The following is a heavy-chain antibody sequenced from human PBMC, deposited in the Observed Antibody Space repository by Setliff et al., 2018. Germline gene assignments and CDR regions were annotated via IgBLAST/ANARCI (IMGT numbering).Heavy chain of an antibody. CDR3: SRLVRYCTRTSCQRASGEDY. CDR1: GSTFTNYA. V-gene: IGHV1-18*01. D-gene: IGHD2-2*01. CDR2: ISAYSGNT. Sequence: ASVKVSCKASGSTFTNYAINWVRQAPGQGLEWVGWISAYSGNTYYAQKFQGRVTMTTDTSTATAYLELRSLRSDDTAVYYCSRLVRYCTRTSCQRASGEDYWGQGTLVTVSS. J-gene: IGHJ4*02.